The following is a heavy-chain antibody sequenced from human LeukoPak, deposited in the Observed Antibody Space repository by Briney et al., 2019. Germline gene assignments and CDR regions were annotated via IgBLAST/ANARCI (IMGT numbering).Heavy chain of an antibody. CDR3: AKDSSGWSHIYMDV. D-gene: IGHD6-19*01. Sequence: GGSLRLSCAASEFTFSSNAMTWVRQAPGTGLEWVSGISAGGGTTYYADSVKGRFSISRDNSKKTVYLQMNSLRAEDTAVYYCAKDSSGWSHIYMDVWGKGTTVTVSS. J-gene: IGHJ6*03. CDR1: EFTFSSNA. CDR2: ISAGGGTT. V-gene: IGHV3-23*01.